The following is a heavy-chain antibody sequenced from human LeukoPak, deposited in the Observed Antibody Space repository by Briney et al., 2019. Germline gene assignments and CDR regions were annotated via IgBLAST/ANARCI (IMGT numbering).Heavy chain of an antibody. CDR1: GFTFSNAW. D-gene: IGHD3-9*01. CDR3: TTYDILTGYYRALWYFDY. V-gene: IGHV3-15*01. J-gene: IGHJ4*02. Sequence: GGSLRLSCAASGFTFSNAWMSWVRQAPGKGLEWVGHIKSKSDGGTTDYAAPVKGRFTISRDDSKNTLYLQMNSVKTEDTAVYYCTTYDILTGYYRALWYFDYWGQGTLFSVSS. CDR2: IKSKSDGGTT.